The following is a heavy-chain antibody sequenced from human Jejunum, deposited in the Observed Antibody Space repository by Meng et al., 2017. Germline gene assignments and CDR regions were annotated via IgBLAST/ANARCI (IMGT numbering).Heavy chain of an antibody. CDR3: VRDGSHYFDY. V-gene: IGHV3-74*01. CDR1: GFTFTSYW. J-gene: IGHJ4*02. D-gene: IGHD1-26*01. Sequence: GGSLRLSCAASGFTFTSYWMHWIRQVPGKGLVWVSYINNDGSHASYADSVRGRFTVSRDNAKNTLYLQMSSLRAEDTAVYHCVRDGSHYFDYWGQGVKVTVSS. CDR2: INNDGSHA.